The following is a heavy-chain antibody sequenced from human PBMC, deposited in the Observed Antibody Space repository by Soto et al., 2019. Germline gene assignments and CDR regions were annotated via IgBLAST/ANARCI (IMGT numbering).Heavy chain of an antibody. J-gene: IGHJ4*02. D-gene: IGHD3-16*01. CDR2: INPDGTTT. Sequence: DVKLVESGGGLVQPGESLGLSCAVSGFTFSSYWMHWFRQDPGMGLVWVATINPDGTTTQYADFVQGRFTVSRSNARTTLFLQMNGLRADDTALYYCAKDLSWGQSDYWGRGTLVTVSS. CDR1: GFTFSSYW. V-gene: IGHV3-74*02. CDR3: AKDLSWGQSDY.